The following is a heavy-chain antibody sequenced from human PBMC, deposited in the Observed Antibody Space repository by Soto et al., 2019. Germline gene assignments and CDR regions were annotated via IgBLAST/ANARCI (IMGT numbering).Heavy chain of an antibody. CDR1: GYTFTSYG. Sequence: QVQLVQSGAEVKKPGASVKVSCKASGYTFTSYGISWVRQAPGQGLEWMGWISAYNGNTNYAQKLQGRVTMTTATSTSTAYMELRSLRSDDTAVYYCARELYDILTGYYSPRVGYGMDVWGQGTTVTVSS. D-gene: IGHD3-9*01. CDR2: ISAYNGNT. CDR3: ARELYDILTGYYSPRVGYGMDV. V-gene: IGHV1-18*01. J-gene: IGHJ6*02.